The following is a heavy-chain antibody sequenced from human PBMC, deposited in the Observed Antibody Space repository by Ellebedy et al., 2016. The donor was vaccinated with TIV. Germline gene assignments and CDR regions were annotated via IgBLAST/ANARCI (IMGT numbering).Heavy chain of an antibody. V-gene: IGHV4-30-2*01. CDR2: IYHSGST. CDR1: GGSISSGGYS. Sequence: MPSETLSLTCAVSGGSISSGGYSWSWIRQPPGKALAWIGYIYHSGSTYYNPSLKSRATISVDRSKNQFSLKVSSVTAADTAVYYCARGGGVYCFDYWGQGALVTVSS. CDR3: ARGGGVYCFDY. J-gene: IGHJ4*02. D-gene: IGHD5/OR15-5a*01.